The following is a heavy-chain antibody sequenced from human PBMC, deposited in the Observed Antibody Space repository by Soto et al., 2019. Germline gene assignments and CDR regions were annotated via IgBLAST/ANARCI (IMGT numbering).Heavy chain of an antibody. CDR2: IRSKAYGGTT. J-gene: IGHJ6*02. Sequence: GGSLRLSCTTSGFTFGDYAMSWSRQAPGKGLEWVGVIRSKAYGGTTDYAASVKGRFTISRDDSKSIAYLQMNSLKSEDTGVYYCTKYTYTSRYAYYGMDVWGHGTTVTV. V-gene: IGHV3-49*03. CDR3: TKYTYTSRYAYYGMDV. CDR1: GFTFGDYA. D-gene: IGHD6-13*01.